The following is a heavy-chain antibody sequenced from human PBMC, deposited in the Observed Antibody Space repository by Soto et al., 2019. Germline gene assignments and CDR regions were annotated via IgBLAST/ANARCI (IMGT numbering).Heavy chain of an antibody. V-gene: IGHV4-59*01. J-gene: IGHJ4*02. CDR3: AREGNLGRWLQPLDF. D-gene: IGHD5-12*01. Sequence: SETLSLTCTVSGDSISAYSWSWVRQPPGKGLEWIGNIHYNGNTKYNPSLKSRVSMSVDPSKNQFSLRLISVTAADTAKYFCAREGNLGRWLQPLDFWGQGTLVTVSS. CDR2: IHYNGNT. CDR1: GDSISAYS.